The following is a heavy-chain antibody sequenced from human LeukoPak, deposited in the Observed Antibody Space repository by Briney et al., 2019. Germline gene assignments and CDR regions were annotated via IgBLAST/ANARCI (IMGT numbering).Heavy chain of an antibody. CDR1: GFTFSSYG. D-gene: IGHD6-13*01. V-gene: IGHV3-30*02. J-gene: IGHJ3*02. CDR2: IRYDGSNK. Sequence: GGSLRLSCAASGFTFSSYGMHWVRQAPGKGLEWVAFIRYDGSNKYYADSVKGRFTISRDNSKNTLYVQMNSLRAEDTAVYYCARRYVGSSWSDDAFDIWGQGTMVTVSS. CDR3: ARRYVGSSWSDDAFDI.